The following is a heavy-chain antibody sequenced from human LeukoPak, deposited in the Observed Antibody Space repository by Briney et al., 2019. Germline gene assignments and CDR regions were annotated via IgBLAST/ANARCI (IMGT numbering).Heavy chain of an antibody. V-gene: IGHV4-4*07. D-gene: IGHD2-21*02. CDR1: GGSISSGY. Sequence: SETLSLTCTVYGGSISSGYWMWLRQPAGKGLEWIGRIYTSGGTRYNPSLRGRVTMSAVTSKNQFSLKLSSVTAADTAVYYCARGIRVTASLLSVGFYFDDWGQGTLVTVSS. CDR3: ARGIRVTASLLSVGFYFDD. J-gene: IGHJ4*02. CDR2: IYTSGGT.